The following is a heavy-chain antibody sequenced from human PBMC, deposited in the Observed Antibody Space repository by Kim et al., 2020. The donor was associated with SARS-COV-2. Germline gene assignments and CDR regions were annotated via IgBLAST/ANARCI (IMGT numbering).Heavy chain of an antibody. Sequence: SETLSLTCAVYGGSFSGDYWSWIRQPPGKGLEWIGEINHSGSTNYNPSLNSRVTISVDTSKNQFSLKLSSVTAADTAVYYCTRVAIAAAGLGDYYSYGMDVWGQGTTVTVSS. D-gene: IGHD6-13*01. V-gene: IGHV4-34*01. J-gene: IGHJ6*02. CDR2: INHSGST. CDR1: GGSFSGDY. CDR3: TRVAIAAAGLGDYYSYGMDV.